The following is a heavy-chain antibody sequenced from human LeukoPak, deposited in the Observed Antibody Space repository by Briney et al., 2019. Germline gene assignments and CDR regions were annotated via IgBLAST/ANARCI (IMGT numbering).Heavy chain of an antibody. V-gene: IGHV4-34*01. CDR2: INHSGST. J-gene: IGHJ4*02. CDR1: GGSFSGYY. Sequence: SETLSLTCTVYGGSFSGYYWSWIRQPPGKGLEWIGEINHSGSTNYNPSLKSRVTISVDTSKNQFSLKLSSVTAADTAVYYCARGIRYFDYWGQGTLVTVSS. CDR3: ARGIRYFDY. D-gene: IGHD2-21*01.